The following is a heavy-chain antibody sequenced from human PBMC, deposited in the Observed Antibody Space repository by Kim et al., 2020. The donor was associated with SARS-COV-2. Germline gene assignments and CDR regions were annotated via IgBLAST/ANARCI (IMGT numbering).Heavy chain of an antibody. CDR3: AKDLVPWLVLKFHYGVDV. Sequence: GGSLRLSCTASELSFSSYATHWVRQVPGKGLEWVAVISSDGSKKYYADSVKGRFTISRDNSKNTVYVQMNSLRADDTAMYYCAKDLVPWLVLKFHYGVDVWGQGTTVTVSS. V-gene: IGHV3-30*18. J-gene: IGHJ6*02. CDR1: ELSFSSYA. CDR2: ISSDGSKK. D-gene: IGHD6-19*01.